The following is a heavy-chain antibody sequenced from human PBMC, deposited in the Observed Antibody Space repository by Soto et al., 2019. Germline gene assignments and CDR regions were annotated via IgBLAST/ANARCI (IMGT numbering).Heavy chain of an antibody. CDR1: GYTFTSYG. Sequence: QVQLVQSGAEVKKPGASVKVSCKASGYTFTSYGISWVRQAPGQGLEWMGWISAYNGNTNYAQKLQGSVTMTTDTTPSTAYMELTSRSSDETAVYYCARESSSSGHDYWGQGTLVTVSS. J-gene: IGHJ4*02. CDR3: ARESSSSGHDY. D-gene: IGHD6-13*01. CDR2: ISAYNGNT. V-gene: IGHV1-18*01.